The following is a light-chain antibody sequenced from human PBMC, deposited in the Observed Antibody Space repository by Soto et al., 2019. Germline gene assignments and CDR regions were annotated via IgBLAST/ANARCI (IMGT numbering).Light chain of an antibody. CDR2: WAS. V-gene: IGKV4-1*01. CDR1: QSVLYSPNNKNY. Sequence: DIVMTQSPDSLAVSLGARATINCKSSQSVLYSPNNKNYLAWYQHKPGQPPKMLIYWASIRESGVPDRFSGSGSGTDFTLTISSLQSEDVAVYYCQQYYTNSWSFGQGTKVDIK. CDR3: QQYYTNSWS. J-gene: IGKJ1*01.